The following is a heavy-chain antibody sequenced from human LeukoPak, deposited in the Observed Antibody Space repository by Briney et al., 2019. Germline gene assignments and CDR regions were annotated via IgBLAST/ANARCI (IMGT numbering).Heavy chain of an antibody. Sequence: PSETLSLTCTVSGGSISSSSHYWGWIRQSPGKGLEWIGSNSGRTYYNPSLKSRVTISVDTSKNQFSLNLSFVTAAETAVYYCARAFTSGIYYGPAYFDYWGQGTLVTVSS. V-gene: IGHV4-39*01. D-gene: IGHD3-10*01. CDR1: GGSISSSSHY. CDR2: NSGRT. J-gene: IGHJ4*02. CDR3: ARAFTSGIYYGPAYFDY.